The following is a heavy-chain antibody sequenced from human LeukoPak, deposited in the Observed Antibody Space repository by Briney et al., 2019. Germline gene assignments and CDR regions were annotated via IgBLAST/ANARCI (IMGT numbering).Heavy chain of an antibody. J-gene: IGHJ4*02. CDR2: IFRRNSYI. Sequence: GGSLRLSCAASGFTFSDYSMNWVRQAPGKGLEWVSSIFRRNSYIYYSDSVKGRFTISRDDAKNSLYLQMNSLRADDTAMYYCARVSRVAYGSSWYLDYWGQGTLVTVSS. V-gene: IGHV3-21*06. CDR1: GFTFSDYS. D-gene: IGHD6-13*01. CDR3: ARVSRVAYGSSWYLDY.